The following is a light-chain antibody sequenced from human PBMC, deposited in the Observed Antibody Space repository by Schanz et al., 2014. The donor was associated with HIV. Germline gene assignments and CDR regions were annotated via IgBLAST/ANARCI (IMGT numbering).Light chain of an antibody. CDR1: SSDVGSYNY. J-gene: IGLJ1*01. Sequence: QSVLTQPRSVSGSPGQSVTISRTGTSSDVGSYNYVSWYQQRPGKAPKLMIYDVTKRPSGVPDRFSGSKSGNTASLTISGLQAEDEADYYCCSYAGSSTFVFGTGTKVTVL. V-gene: IGLV2-11*01. CDR2: DVT. CDR3: CSYAGSSTFV.